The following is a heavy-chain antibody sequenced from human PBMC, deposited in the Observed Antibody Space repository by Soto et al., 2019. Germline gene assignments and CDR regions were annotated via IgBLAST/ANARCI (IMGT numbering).Heavy chain of an antibody. Sequence: EVQLVESGGGLVKPGGSLRLSCAASGFAFSSYSMNWVRQAPGKGLXWXXXXXXXXXXXXXADSVRGRFTISRDNAKXXXXXXXXXXXXXXXXXXXXXXXDGWLVLDYWGQGTLVTVSS. CDR1: GFAFSSYS. CDR3: XXXDGWLVLDY. J-gene: IGHJ4*02. CDR2: XXXXXXXX. D-gene: IGHD6-19*01. V-gene: IGHV3-21*01.